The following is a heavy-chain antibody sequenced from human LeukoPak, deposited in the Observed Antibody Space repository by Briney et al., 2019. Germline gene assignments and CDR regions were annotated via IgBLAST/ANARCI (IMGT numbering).Heavy chain of an antibody. Sequence: PSETLSLTCAVSGGSIGSYYWNWPRQPPGRALEWIGYIYFTGTTDYNPSLKSRVTISVDTYRNQFPLSLTSVTAADTAVYYCAREDPQTRVPEGLDVWGQGTTVTVSS. CDR1: GGSIGSYY. CDR3: AREDPQTRVPEGLDV. CDR2: IYFTGTT. V-gene: IGHV4-59*01. J-gene: IGHJ6*02. D-gene: IGHD4/OR15-4a*01.